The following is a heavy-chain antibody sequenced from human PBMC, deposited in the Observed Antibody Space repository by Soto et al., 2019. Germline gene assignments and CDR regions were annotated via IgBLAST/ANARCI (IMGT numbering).Heavy chain of an antibody. CDR3: ASDEPWADAFDI. J-gene: IGHJ3*02. CDR2: IWYDGSNK. Sequence: PGGSLRLSCAASGFTFSSYGMHWFRQAPGKGLEWVAVIWYDGSNKYYADSVKGRFTISRDNSKNTLYLQMNSLRAEDTAVYYCASDEPWADAFDIWGQGTMVTVSS. CDR1: GFTFSSYG. D-gene: IGHD1-26*01. V-gene: IGHV3-33*01.